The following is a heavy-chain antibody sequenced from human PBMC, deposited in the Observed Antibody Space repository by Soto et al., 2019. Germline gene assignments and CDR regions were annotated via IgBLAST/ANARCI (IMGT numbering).Heavy chain of an antibody. CDR1: GFTFSSYG. J-gene: IGHJ6*02. D-gene: IGHD3-22*01. V-gene: IGHV3-33*01. Sequence: GGSLRLSCAASGFTFSSYGMHGVRQAPGKGLEWGAVIWYDGSNKYYADSVKGRFTISRDNSKNTLYLQMNSLRPEDTAVYYCARDYQSRGSGYYHSYYYYGMDVWGPGTTVTVSS. CDR2: IWYDGSNK. CDR3: ARDYQSRGSGYYHSYYYYGMDV.